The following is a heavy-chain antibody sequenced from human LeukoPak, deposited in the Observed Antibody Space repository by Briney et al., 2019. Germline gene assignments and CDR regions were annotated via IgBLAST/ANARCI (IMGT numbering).Heavy chain of an antibody. CDR1: GFTFTSYA. Sequence: GGSLRLSCAASGFTFTSYAMSWVRQAPGKGLEWVSGISDSGGSTYYADSVKGRFTISRDNSKNTLYLQMNSLRVEDTAVYYCAKGINSWYWDSWGQGTLVTVSS. D-gene: IGHD6-13*01. CDR3: AKGINSWYWDS. J-gene: IGHJ4*02. CDR2: ISDSGGST. V-gene: IGHV3-23*01.